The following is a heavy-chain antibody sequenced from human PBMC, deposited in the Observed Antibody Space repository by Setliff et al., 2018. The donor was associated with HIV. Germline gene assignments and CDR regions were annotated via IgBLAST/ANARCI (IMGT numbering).Heavy chain of an antibody. V-gene: IGHV4-38-2*01. CDR1: GYPIDSGFY. D-gene: IGHD3-22*01. CDR3: GGNGYYSIDY. J-gene: IGHJ4*02. Sequence: SETLSLTCAVYGYPIDSGFYWGWIRQTPGKGLEWIASSYHTGSKYYNPSLKRRVTISVDTSKNQFSLKLTSVTAADTAVYYCGGNGYYSIDYWGQGTLVTVSS. CDR2: SYHTGSK.